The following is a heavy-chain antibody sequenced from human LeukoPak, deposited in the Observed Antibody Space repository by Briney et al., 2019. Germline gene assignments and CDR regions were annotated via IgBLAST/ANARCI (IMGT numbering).Heavy chain of an antibody. CDR2: ISSSGSTI. Sequence: PGGSLRLSCAASGFTFSSYEMNWVRQAPGKGLEWVSYISSSGSTIYYADSVKGRFTISRDNAKNSLYLQMNSLRAEDTAVYYCARAILGIAASHLDYWGQGTLVTVSS. J-gene: IGHJ4*02. V-gene: IGHV3-48*03. CDR3: ARAILGIAASHLDY. D-gene: IGHD6-13*01. CDR1: GFTFSSYE.